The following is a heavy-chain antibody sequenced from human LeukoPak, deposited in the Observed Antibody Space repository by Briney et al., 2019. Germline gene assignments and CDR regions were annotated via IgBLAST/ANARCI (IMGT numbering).Heavy chain of an antibody. CDR2: IYYSGST. CDR3: ARGGMVRGVIGANWFDP. Sequence: SETLSLTCTVSGGSISSGGYYWSWIRQHPGKGLEWIGYIYYSGSTYYNPSLKSRVTISVDTSTSQFSLKLSSVTAADTAVYYCARGGMVRGVIGANWFDPWGQGTLVTVSS. V-gene: IGHV4-31*03. CDR1: GGSISSGGYY. J-gene: IGHJ5*02. D-gene: IGHD3-10*01.